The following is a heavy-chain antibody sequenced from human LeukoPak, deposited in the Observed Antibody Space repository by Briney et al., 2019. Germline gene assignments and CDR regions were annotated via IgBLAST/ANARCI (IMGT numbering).Heavy chain of an antibody. Sequence: PSETLSLTCNVSGGSISSYYWSWVRQPAGKGLEWIGRIYPSGSTNYNPSLESRVTISVDTTQNHFSLKLTSVTAADMAVYYCARDGGLTNRMDVWGKGTTVTVSS. CDR3: ARDGGLTNRMDV. V-gene: IGHV4-4*07. J-gene: IGHJ6*03. D-gene: IGHD1-14*01. CDR1: GGSISSYY. CDR2: IYPSGST.